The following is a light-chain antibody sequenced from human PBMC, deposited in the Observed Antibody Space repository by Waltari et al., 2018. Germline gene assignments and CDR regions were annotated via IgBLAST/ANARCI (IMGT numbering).Light chain of an antibody. CDR1: QTISNY. V-gene: IGKV1-39*01. J-gene: IGKJ1*01. CDR3: QQSYSSPRT. CDR2: TTS. Sequence: DIQMTQSPSSLSASVGDRVTITCRASQTISNYLNWYQQTPGKAPKLLIYTTSTLQSGVPSRFSGSGSGTDFTLTISSLQPEDFATYYCQQSYSSPRTFGQGTKVEIK.